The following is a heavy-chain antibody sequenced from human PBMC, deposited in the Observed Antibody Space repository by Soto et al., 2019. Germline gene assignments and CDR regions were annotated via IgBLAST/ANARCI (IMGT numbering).Heavy chain of an antibody. V-gene: IGHV2-70*01. CDR3: ARIRIYCSGGSCYSGRHYYGMDV. D-gene: IGHD2-15*01. CDR1: GFSLSTSGMC. J-gene: IGHJ6*02. Sequence: SGPTLVNPTQTLTLTCTFSGFSLSTSGMCVSWIRQPPGKALEWLALIDWDDDKYYSTSLKTRLTISKDTSKNQVVLTMTNREPVETATYYCARIRIYCSGGSCYSGRHYYGMDVWGQGTTVTVSS. CDR2: IDWDDDK.